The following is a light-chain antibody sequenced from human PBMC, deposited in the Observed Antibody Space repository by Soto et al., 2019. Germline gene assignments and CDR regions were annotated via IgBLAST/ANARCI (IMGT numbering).Light chain of an antibody. Sequence: DIQMTQSPSSLSASIGDRVTITCRASQGINNYLAWFQQKPVRAPKSLIYAASNLQSGVPSKFSGSGSGTDFTLTIDSLQPEDFATYYCQQYNSYPLTFGQGTRLEIK. CDR2: AAS. CDR3: QQYNSYPLT. J-gene: IGKJ5*01. CDR1: QGINNY. V-gene: IGKV1-16*02.